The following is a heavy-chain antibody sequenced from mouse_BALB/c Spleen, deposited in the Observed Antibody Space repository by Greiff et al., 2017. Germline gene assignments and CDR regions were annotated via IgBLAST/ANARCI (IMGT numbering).Heavy chain of an antibody. Sequence: EVQLVESGGGLVKPGGSLKLSCAASGFTFSSYTMSWVRQTPEKRLEWVATISSGGSYTYYPDSVKGRFTISRDNAKNTLYLQMSSLKSEDTAMDYCTRGVETGYYFDDWGQGTTLTVSS. CDR2: ISSGGSYT. CDR3: TRGVETGYYFDD. J-gene: IGHJ2*01. V-gene: IGHV5-6-4*01. CDR1: GFTFSSYT.